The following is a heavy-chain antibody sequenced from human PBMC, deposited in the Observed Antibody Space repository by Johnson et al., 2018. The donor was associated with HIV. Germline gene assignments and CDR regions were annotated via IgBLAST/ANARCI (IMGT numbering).Heavy chain of an antibody. J-gene: IGHJ3*02. CDR1: GFTFSDYF. CDR3: ARDDDVKAFDI. V-gene: IGHV3-11*01. Sequence: QEKLVESGGGLVKPGGSLRLSCAASGFTFSDYFISWIRQAPGKGLEWVSYISSSGSTIYYADSVKGRLTISRDNAKNSLYLQMNSLRAEDTAVYYCARDDDVKAFDIWGQGTMVTVSS. D-gene: IGHD1-1*01. CDR2: ISSSGSTI.